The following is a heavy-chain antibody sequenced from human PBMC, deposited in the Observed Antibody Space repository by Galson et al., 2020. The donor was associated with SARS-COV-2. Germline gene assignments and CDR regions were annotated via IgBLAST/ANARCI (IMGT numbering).Heavy chain of an antibody. Sequence: SQASETLSLTCAVYGGSFSDYYWSWIRQPPGKGLEWIGDVNQSGSTNYNPSLKSPVTIPVDTSKNQVSLTLSSVTAADTGVFDCARRPLFRGLIVGGRAPYDGMDVWGQGTTVTVSS. CDR2: VNQSGST. D-gene: IGHD3-10*01. CDR1: GGSFSDYY. J-gene: IGHJ6*02. V-gene: IGHV4-34*01. CDR3: ARRPLFRGLIVGGRAPYDGMDV.